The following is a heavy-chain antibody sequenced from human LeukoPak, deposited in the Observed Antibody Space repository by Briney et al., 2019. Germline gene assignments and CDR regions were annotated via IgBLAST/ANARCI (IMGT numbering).Heavy chain of an antibody. Sequence: GGSLRLSCAASGFTFSSYWMIWVRQAPGKGLEWVANIKQDGSEKYYVDSVKGRFTISRDNAKNSLYLQMNSLRAEDTAVYYCVRPRWYGTGYYFDYWGQGTLVTVSS. D-gene: IGHD6-13*01. CDR3: VRPRWYGTGYYFDY. V-gene: IGHV3-7*03. CDR2: IKQDGSEK. CDR1: GFTFSSYW. J-gene: IGHJ4*02.